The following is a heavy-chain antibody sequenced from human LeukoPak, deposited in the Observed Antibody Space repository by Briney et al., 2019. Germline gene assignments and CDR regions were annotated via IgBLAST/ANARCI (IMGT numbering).Heavy chain of an antibody. Sequence: GASVKVSCKASGYTFTSYAMNWVRQATGQGLEWMGWMNPNSGNTGYAQKFQGRVTMTRNTSISTAYMELSSLRSEDTAVYYCARVVIYYYGMDVWGQGTTVTVSS. CDR2: MNPNSGNT. CDR1: GYTFTSYA. D-gene: IGHD2/OR15-2a*01. CDR3: ARVVIYYYGMDV. J-gene: IGHJ6*02. V-gene: IGHV1-8*02.